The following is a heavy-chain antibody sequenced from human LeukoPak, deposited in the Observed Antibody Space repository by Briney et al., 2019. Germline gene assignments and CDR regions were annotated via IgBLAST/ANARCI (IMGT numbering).Heavy chain of an antibody. D-gene: IGHD3-22*01. J-gene: IGHJ4*02. V-gene: IGHV3-9*01. CDR1: GFTFDDYA. CDR3: ARDLYDSSGYYYFDY. CDR2: ISWNSGSI. Sequence: GRCLRLSCAASGFTFDDYAMHWVRQAPGKGLEWVSGISWNSGSIGYADSVKGRFTISRDNAKNSLYLQMNSLRAEDTAVYYCARDLYDSSGYYYFDYWGQGTLVTVSS.